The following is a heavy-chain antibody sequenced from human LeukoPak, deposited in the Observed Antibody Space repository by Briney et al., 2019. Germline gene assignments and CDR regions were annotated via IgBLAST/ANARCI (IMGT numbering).Heavy chain of an antibody. J-gene: IGHJ4*02. CDR3: ARGYYYDSSGYSGFDY. V-gene: IGHV4-30-4*01. CDR1: GGSISSGDYY. Sequence: SETLSLTCTVSGGSISSGDYYWSWIRQPPGKGLEWIGYIYYSGSTYYNPSLKSRVTISVDTSKNQFSLKLSSVTAADTAVYYCARGYYYDSSGYSGFDYWGQGTRVTVSS. D-gene: IGHD3-22*01. CDR2: IYYSGST.